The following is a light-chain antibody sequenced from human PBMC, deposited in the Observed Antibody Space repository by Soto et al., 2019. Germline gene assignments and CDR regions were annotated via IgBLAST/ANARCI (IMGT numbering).Light chain of an antibody. Sequence: DIHISQVSFTRSEAVRDGVSITSRASQNINSWLAWYQQKPGQAPKLLIYEASSLEKGVPARFGGSGSRTEFTLTISSLQPDDFAAYYCQQDNGCPWTFGPGTKVDIK. CDR3: QQDNGCPWT. CDR2: EAS. V-gene: IGKV1-5*03. CDR1: QNINSW. J-gene: IGKJ1*01.